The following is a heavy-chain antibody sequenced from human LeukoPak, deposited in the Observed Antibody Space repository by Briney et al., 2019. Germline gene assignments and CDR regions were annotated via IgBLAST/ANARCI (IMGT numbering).Heavy chain of an antibody. CDR2: IYPGNSDT. Sequence: GESLKISCKGSGYSFTSFWIGWVRQMPGKGLEWMGIIYPGNSDTRYSPSFQGQVTISADKSITTAYLQWSSLKASDTAMYYCAICYGSGIDHYGTDVWGQGTTVTVSS. V-gene: IGHV5-51*01. CDR1: GYSFTSFW. D-gene: IGHD3-10*01. CDR3: AICYGSGIDHYGTDV. J-gene: IGHJ6*02.